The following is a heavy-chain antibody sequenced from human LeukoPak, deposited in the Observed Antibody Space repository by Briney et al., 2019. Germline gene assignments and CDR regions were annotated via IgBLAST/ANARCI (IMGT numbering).Heavy chain of an antibody. CDR1: GFTFSNYE. D-gene: IGHD4-23*01. CDR3: ARDYGGSWPFDH. J-gene: IGHJ4*02. Sequence: GGSLRLSCAASGFTFSNYEMHWVRQAPGKGLEWVSYISSSGSDIYYADSVKGRFTISRDNAKNSLYLHMNSLRAEDTAVYYCARDYGGSWPFDHWGRGTLVTVSS. V-gene: IGHV3-48*03. CDR2: ISSSGSDI.